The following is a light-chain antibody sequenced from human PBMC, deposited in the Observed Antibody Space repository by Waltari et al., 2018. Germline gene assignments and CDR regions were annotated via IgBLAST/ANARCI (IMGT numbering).Light chain of an antibody. Sequence: IQFTQSPSSLSASVGDRVPITCRASQGISSNLAWYQQKPGKAPKLLISAASTLQSGVPLRFSGSGSGTDFTLTISSLQPEDFATYYCQQLNSYPITFGQGTRLEIK. CDR2: AAS. CDR1: QGISSN. CDR3: QQLNSYPIT. J-gene: IGKJ5*01. V-gene: IGKV1-9*01.